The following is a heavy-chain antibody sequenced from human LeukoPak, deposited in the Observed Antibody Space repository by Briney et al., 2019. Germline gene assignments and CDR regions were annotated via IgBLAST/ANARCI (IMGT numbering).Heavy chain of an antibody. CDR2: INPNSRVT. J-gene: IGHJ3*02. V-gene: IGHV1-2*02. CDR3: AKDRYTAMALNAFDI. D-gene: IGHD5-18*01. CDR1: VYTFTDYD. Sequence: GASVKLSCKASVYTFTDYDMHCVRLAPGQGLEWMGWINPNSRVTNYAQKFQGRVTKTRDTSISTAYMELSSLRSDDTAEHYCAKDRYTAMALNAFDIWGQGTMVTVSS.